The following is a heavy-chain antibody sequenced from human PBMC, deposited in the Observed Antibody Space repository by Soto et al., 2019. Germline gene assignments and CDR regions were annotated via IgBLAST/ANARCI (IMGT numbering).Heavy chain of an antibody. CDR3: ARAYSSGWYERYGMDV. Sequence: AGGSLRLSCAASGFTFDDYGMSWVRQAPGKGLEWVSGINWNGGSTGYADSVKGRFTISRDNAKNSLYLQMNSLRAEDTALYYCARAYSSGWYERYGMDVWGQGTTVTVSS. CDR1: GFTFDDYG. V-gene: IGHV3-20*04. D-gene: IGHD6-19*01. CDR2: INWNGGST. J-gene: IGHJ6*02.